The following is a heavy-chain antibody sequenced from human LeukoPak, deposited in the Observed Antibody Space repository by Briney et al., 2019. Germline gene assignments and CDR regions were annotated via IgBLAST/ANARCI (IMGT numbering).Heavy chain of an antibody. J-gene: IGHJ4*02. Sequence: PSETLSLTCTVSGGSSSSFYWSWLRQPPGKGLEWIGYIEYTGGTNYNPSLKSRVTISVDTSMTQFSLKLSSVTAADTAVYYCAREVGDGQYHFDYWGQGTLVTVSS. D-gene: IGHD5-24*01. CDR3: AREVGDGQYHFDY. CDR2: IEYTGGT. CDR1: GGSSSSFY. V-gene: IGHV4-59*01.